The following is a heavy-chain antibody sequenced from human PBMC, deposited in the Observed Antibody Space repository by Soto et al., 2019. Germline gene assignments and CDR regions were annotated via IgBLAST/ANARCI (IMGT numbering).Heavy chain of an antibody. J-gene: IGHJ6*02. V-gene: IGHV1-18*01. CDR2: ISAYNGNT. D-gene: IGHD1-26*01. CDR3: AKDFGGSSNYYYYGMDV. Sequence: ASVKVSCKASGYTFTSYGISWVRQAPGQGLEWMGWISAYNGNTNYAQKLQGRVTMTTDTSTSTAYMELRSLRSDDTAVYYCAKDFGGSSNYYYYGMDVWGQGTTVTVSS. CDR1: GYTFTSYG.